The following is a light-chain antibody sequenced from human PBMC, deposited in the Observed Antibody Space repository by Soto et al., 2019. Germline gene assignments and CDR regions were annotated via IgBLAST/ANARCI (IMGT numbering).Light chain of an antibody. CDR3: QQAHSFLT. CDR1: EDISTR. J-gene: IGKJ4*01. CDR2: SAS. Sequence: DLPMTQSPSSVSASVGDRVIITCRASEDISTRLDWYQQKPGKAPQLLIYSASTSQTGVPPRFRGSGSGTDFTLTITNLQPEDFATYFCQQAHSFLTFGGGTKVEIK. V-gene: IGKV1-12*01.